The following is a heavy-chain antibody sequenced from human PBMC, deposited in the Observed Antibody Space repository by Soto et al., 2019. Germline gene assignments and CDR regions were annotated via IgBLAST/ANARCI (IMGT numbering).Heavy chain of an antibody. V-gene: IGHV4-59*01. J-gene: IGHJ3*02. CDR3: ARDRAAYCGGDCYSGANAFDI. D-gene: IGHD2-21*02. CDR1: GGSISSYY. CDR2: IYYSGST. Sequence: SETLSLTCTVSGGSISSYYWSWIRQPPGKGLEWIGYIYYSGSTNYNPSLKSRVTISVDTSKNQFSLKLSSVTAADTAVYYCARDRAAYCGGDCYSGANAFDIWGQGTMVTVS.